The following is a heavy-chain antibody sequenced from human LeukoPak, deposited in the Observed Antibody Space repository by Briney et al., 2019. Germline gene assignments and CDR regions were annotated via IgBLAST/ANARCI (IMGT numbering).Heavy chain of an antibody. CDR2: IIPIFGTA. Sequence: SVKVSCKASGGTFSSYAISWVRQAPGQGLEWMGGIIPIFGTANYAQKFQGRVTITTDESTSTAYMELSSMRSEDTAVSYCARGYSSSSFYYYYMDVWGKGTTVTVSS. J-gene: IGHJ6*03. V-gene: IGHV1-69*05. D-gene: IGHD6-6*01. CDR1: GGTFSSYA. CDR3: ARGYSSSSFYYYYMDV.